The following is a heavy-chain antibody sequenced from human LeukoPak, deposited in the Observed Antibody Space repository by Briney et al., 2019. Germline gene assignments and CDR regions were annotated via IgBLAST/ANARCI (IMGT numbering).Heavy chain of an antibody. CDR2: IYHSEST. Sequence: SETLSLTCAVSGGSISSSHWWSWVRQPPGKGLEWIGDIYHSESTNYNPSLKSRVTISVDKSKNQFSLKLTSVTAADTAVYYCARDPYYYDSSGYYYFDYWGQGTLVTVSS. J-gene: IGHJ4*02. CDR1: GGSISSSHW. V-gene: IGHV4-4*02. D-gene: IGHD3-22*01. CDR3: ARDPYYYDSSGYYYFDY.